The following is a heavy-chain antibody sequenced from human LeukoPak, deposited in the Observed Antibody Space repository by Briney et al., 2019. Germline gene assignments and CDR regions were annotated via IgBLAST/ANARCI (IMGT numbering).Heavy chain of an antibody. CDR2: IYYTGTT. D-gene: IGHD2-21*01. J-gene: IGHJ5*02. CDR3: AGLKGVKWFDP. CDR1: GGSISSSSYY. V-gene: IGHV4-39*07. Sequence: SETLSLTCTVSGGSISSSSYYWGWVRQPPGKGLEWIGTIYYTGTTYYNPSLQSRVTISVDTSKNQFSLKLPSVTAADTAVYYCAGLKGVKWFDPWGQGTLVTVSS.